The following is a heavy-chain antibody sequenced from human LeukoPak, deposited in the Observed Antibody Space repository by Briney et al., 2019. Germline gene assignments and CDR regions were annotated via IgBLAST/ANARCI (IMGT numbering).Heavy chain of an antibody. V-gene: IGHV3-30-3*01. J-gene: IGHJ4*02. CDR2: ISYDGSNK. D-gene: IGHD3-22*01. CDR3: ARDNGDSSGYYGY. CDR1: GFTFSSYA. Sequence: YPGGSLRLSCAASGFTFSSYAMHWVRQAPGKGLEWVAVISYDGSNKYYADSVKGRFTISRDNSKNTLYLQMNSLRAEDTAVYYCARDNGDSSGYYGYWGQGTLVTVSS.